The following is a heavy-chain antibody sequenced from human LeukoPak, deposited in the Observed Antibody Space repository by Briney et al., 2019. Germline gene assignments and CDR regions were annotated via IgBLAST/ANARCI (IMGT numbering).Heavy chain of an antibody. J-gene: IGHJ4*02. D-gene: IGHD1-26*01. V-gene: IGHV3-7*03. CDR1: GFTFSTYW. Sequence: GGSLRLSCAASGFTFSTYWMSWVRQAPGKGLECVANIKRDGSEKYYVDSVKGRFTIFRDDAKSSLYLQMNSLRAEDTAVYYCAKDSYSGSFYWGQGTLVTVSS. CDR2: IKRDGSEK. CDR3: AKDSYSGSFY.